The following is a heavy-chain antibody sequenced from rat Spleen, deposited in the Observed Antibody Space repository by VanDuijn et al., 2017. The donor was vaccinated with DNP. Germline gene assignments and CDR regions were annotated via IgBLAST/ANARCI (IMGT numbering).Heavy chain of an antibody. Sequence: EVQLVESGGGLVQPGRSLKLSCAVSGITFRDHNMAWVRQAPTMGLEWVATISYNGGTPYYRDSVKGRFTISRDNAQSTLYLQMDSLRSEDTATYYCARSWGDDGYPPFAYWGQGTLVTVSS. CDR2: ISYNGGTP. D-gene: IGHD1-12*03. J-gene: IGHJ3*01. CDR3: ARSWGDDGYPPFAY. V-gene: IGHV5-7*01. CDR1: GITFRDHN.